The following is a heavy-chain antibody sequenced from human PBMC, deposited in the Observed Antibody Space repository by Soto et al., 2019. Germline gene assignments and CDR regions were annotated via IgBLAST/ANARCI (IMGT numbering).Heavy chain of an antibody. V-gene: IGHV2-70*11. CDR1: GFSLSTSGIC. Sequence: SGPTLVNPTQTLTLTCTFSGFSLSTSGICVSWIRQPPGKALEWLARIDWDDDKYYSTSLKTRLTISKDTSKNQVVLTMTNMDPEDTATYYCARLWTDYYPYGMDVWGQGTTVTVPS. J-gene: IGHJ6*02. CDR2: IDWDDDK. D-gene: IGHD3-3*01. CDR3: ARLWTDYYPYGMDV.